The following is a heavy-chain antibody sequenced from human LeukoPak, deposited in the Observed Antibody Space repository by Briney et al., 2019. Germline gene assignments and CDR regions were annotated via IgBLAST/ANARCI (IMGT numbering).Heavy chain of an antibody. Sequence: GGSLGLSCAASGFTFSSYSMNWVRQASGKGLEWVSSISSSSSYIYYADSVKGRFTISRDNAKNSLYLQMNSLRAEDTAVYYCARRGPYYYGSGSPYYYYGMDVWGQGTTVTVSS. CDR1: GFTFSSYS. J-gene: IGHJ6*02. CDR2: ISSSSSYI. V-gene: IGHV3-21*01. D-gene: IGHD3-10*01. CDR3: ARRGPYYYGSGSPYYYYGMDV.